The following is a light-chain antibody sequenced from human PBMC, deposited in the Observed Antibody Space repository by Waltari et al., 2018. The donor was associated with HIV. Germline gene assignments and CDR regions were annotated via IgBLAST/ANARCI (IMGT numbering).Light chain of an antibody. J-gene: IGLJ1*01. CDR3: HVWDRSSDHHV. Sequence: SYVLTQPPSVSVAPGQTARITCGGDKIGRKSVHWYQQKAGQAPVLVVYNGSDRPSGIPERCSGSRSGNTATLTISRVEAWDEADYYCHVWDRSSDHHVFGTGTKVTVL. CDR1: KIGRKS. CDR2: NGS. V-gene: IGLV3-21*02.